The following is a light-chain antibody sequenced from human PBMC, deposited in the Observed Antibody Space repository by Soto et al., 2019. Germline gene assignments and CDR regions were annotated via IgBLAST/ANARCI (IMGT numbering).Light chain of an antibody. CDR1: TSDVGNSDF. J-gene: IGLJ1*01. CDR2: EGS. CDR3: CSYAGGSSLNYV. Sequence: QSALTQPASVSGSPGQSITISCTGTTSDVGNSDFVSWYQQHPGEAPKVMIYEGSKRPSEVSSRFSGSQSGNTASLTISGLQAEDEADYYCCSYAGGSSLNYVFGAGTKVTVL. V-gene: IGLV2-23*01.